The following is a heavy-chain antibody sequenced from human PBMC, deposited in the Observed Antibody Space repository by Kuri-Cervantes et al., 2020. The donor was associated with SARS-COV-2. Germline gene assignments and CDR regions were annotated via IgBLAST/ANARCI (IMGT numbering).Heavy chain of an antibody. J-gene: IGHJ4*02. V-gene: IGHV4-39*01. CDR2: IYYSGST. CDR3: ARGWAGSGSYYNPGDY. CDR1: GGSISSSSYY. Sequence: ETLSLTCTVSGGSISSSSYYWGWIRQPPGKGLEWIGSIYYSGSTYYNPSLKSRVTISVDTSKNQFSLKLSSVTAADTAVYYCARGWAGSGSYYNPGDYWGQGTLVTVSS. D-gene: IGHD3-10*01.